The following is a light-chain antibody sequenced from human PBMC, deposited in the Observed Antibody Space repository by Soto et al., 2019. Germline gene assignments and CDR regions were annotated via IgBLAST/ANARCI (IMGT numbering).Light chain of an antibody. CDR1: QDIKNY. CDR3: QQYDNLPLT. CDR2: DAS. J-gene: IGKJ4*01. V-gene: IGKV1-33*01. Sequence: DIQMTQSPSSLSASVGDRVTITCQASQDIKNYLNWYQQKSGKAPKLLIYDASDLATGVPSRFSGSGSGTDFTFTINSLQPEDIATYYCQQYDNLPLTFGGGTEVGIK.